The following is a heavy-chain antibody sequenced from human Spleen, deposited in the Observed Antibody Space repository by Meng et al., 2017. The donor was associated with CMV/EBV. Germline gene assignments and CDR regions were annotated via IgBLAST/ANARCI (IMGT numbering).Heavy chain of an antibody. Sequence: CKASAYTFTSYYMHWVRQAPGQGLEWMGIINPSGGSTSYAQKFQGRVTMTRDTSTSTVYMELSSLRSEDTAVYYCASDIAARGFFDYWGQGTLVTVSS. V-gene: IGHV1-46*01. J-gene: IGHJ4*02. CDR1: AYTFTSYY. CDR2: INPSGGST. CDR3: ASDIAARGFFDY. D-gene: IGHD6-25*01.